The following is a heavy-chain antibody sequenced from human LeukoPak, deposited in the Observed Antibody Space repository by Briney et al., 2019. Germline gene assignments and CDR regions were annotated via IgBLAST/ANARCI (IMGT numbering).Heavy chain of an antibody. CDR1: QFNFNKYA. D-gene: IGHD4-17*01. CDR3: AKDPNGDYIGAFDI. CDR2: ITGDGGDT. J-gene: IGHJ3*02. V-gene: IGHV3-23*01. Sequence: GGSLRLSCGTSQFNFNKYAMTWVRQAPGKGLEWVSSITGDGGDTRYADSVQGRFTISRDNSKNTLYLQTSSLRAEDTAVYYCAKDPNGDYIGAFDIWGQGTMVTVS.